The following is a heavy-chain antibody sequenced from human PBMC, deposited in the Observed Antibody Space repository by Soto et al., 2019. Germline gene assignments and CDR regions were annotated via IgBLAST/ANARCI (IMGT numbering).Heavy chain of an antibody. Sequence: QPGGSLRLSCAASGFRFRTRAMSWVRQAPGKGLEWVASIRPGGDSTYYADSVKGRFAVSRDNSNVTLYLQMVSLRVEDTAIYYCTAHEEGAPWAGGFDSWGQGTLVTVSS. CDR1: GFRFRTRA. D-gene: IGHD1-26*01. CDR3: TAHEEGAPWAGGFDS. CDR2: IRPGGDST. V-gene: IGHV3-23*01. J-gene: IGHJ5*01.